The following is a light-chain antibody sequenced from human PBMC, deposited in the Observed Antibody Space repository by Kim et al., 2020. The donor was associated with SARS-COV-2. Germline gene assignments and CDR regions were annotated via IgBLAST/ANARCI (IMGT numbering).Light chain of an antibody. CDR2: YDS. CDR1: NIGSKS. J-gene: IGLJ3*02. CDR3: QVWDSSSDHWV. V-gene: IGLV3-21*04. Sequence: SYELTQPPSVSVAPGKTARITCGGNNIGSKSGHWYQQKPGQAPVLVIYYDSDRTSGNPERLSGSNPGNTATLTSSRVEAGEEADYYCQVWDSSSDHWVFG.